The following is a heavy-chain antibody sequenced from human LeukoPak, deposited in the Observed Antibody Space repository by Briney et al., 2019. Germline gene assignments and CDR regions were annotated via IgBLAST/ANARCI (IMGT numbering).Heavy chain of an antibody. J-gene: IGHJ6*02. CDR1: GGSISSGGYY. D-gene: IGHD4-23*01. CDR2: IYYSGST. CDR3: ARVEDTVVTPGGYYYGMDA. Sequence: PSETLSLTYTVSGGSISSGGYYWSWIRQHPGKGLEWIGYIYYSGSTYYNPSLKSRVTISVDTSKNQFSLKLSSVTAADTAVYYCARVEDTVVTPGGYYYGMDAWGQGTTVTVSS. V-gene: IGHV4-31*03.